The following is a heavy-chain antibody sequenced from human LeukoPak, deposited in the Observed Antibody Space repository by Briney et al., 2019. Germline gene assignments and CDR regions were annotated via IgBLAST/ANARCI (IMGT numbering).Heavy chain of an antibody. CDR2: INPNSGGT. CDR1: GYTFTGYY. CDR3: ARGCSSTSCYGGGDYYYMDI. D-gene: IGHD2-2*01. Sequence: ASVKVSCKASGYTFTGYYMHWVRQAPGQGLEWMGWINPNSGGTNYAQKFQGRVTMTRDTSISTAYMELSRLRSDDTAVYYCARGCSSTSCYGGGDYYYMDIWGKGTTVTASS. V-gene: IGHV1-2*02. J-gene: IGHJ6*03.